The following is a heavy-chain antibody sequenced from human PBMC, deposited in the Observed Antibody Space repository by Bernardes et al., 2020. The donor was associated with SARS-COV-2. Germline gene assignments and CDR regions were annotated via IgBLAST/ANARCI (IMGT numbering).Heavy chain of an antibody. CDR1: DDAISSCSFY. Sequence: SEPLSLTCAVSDDAISSCSFYWSWILQPAGKGLEWVGRISASGSTNYNPSLKSRVTMSVDTSKNQFSLKLTSVTAADTAVYYCARDGRISVPGTDYFDFWGQGILVTVSS. CDR3: ARDGRISVPGTDYFDF. CDR2: ISASGST. D-gene: IGHD6-19*01. V-gene: IGHV4-61*02. J-gene: IGHJ4*02.